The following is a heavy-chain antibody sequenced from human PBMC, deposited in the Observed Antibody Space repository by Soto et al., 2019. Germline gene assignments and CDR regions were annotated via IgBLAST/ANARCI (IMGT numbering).Heavy chain of an antibody. CDR2: ISATGSDM. J-gene: IGHJ4*02. Sequence: PGGSLRLSCADSGFTFSRYTMNWVRQAPGRGLEWVSAISATGSDMSYAASVKGRFNISRGNTKNSLCLHLTNPRVEDAAVYSCARGHAVVRVRLALRVAYFDNWGPGAVLAVSS. V-gene: IGHV3-21*01. D-gene: IGHD2-8*01. CDR1: GFTFSRYT. CDR3: ARGHAVVRVRLALRVAYFDN.